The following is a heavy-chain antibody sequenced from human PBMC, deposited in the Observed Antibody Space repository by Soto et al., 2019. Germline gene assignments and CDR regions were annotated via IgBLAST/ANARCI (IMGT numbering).Heavy chain of an antibody. D-gene: IGHD2-21*02. CDR2: ISYDGSNK. J-gene: IGHJ3*02. Sequence: QVQLVESGGGVVQPGRSLRLSCAASGFTFSSYGMHWVRQAPGKGLEWVAVISYDGSNKYYADSVKGRFTISRDNSKNTLYLQMNSLRAEDTAVYYCAKGPYKVVTVESAFDIWGQGTMVTVSS. CDR1: GFTFSSYG. CDR3: AKGPYKVVTVESAFDI. V-gene: IGHV3-30*18.